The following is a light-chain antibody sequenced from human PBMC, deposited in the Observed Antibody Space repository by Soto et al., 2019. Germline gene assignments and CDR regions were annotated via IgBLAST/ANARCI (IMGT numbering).Light chain of an antibody. J-gene: IGKJ2*01. Sequence: EIVLTQSPGTLSLSRGDRATLSCGASQSVGSRYLAWYQQKPGQAPRLVISGASSRATGIPDRFSGSGSGTDFTLTISRLEPEDFAVYYCQQYGSSPYTFGQGTKVDIK. CDR3: QQYGSSPYT. CDR2: GAS. V-gene: IGKV3-20*01. CDR1: QSVGSRY.